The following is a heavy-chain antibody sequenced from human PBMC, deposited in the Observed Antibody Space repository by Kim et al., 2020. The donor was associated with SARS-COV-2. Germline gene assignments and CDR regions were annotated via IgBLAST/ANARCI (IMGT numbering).Heavy chain of an antibody. J-gene: IGHJ6*02. V-gene: IGHV3-23*01. D-gene: IGHD2-15*01. CDR3: AKDSFDQGGNQYYYGMDV. Sequence: VKCRFSISRDNSKNTLYLQMNSLRAEDTAVYYGAKDSFDQGGNQYYYGMDVWGQGTTVTVSS.